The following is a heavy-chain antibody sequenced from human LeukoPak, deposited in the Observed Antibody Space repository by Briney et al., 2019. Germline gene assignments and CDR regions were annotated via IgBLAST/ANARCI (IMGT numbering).Heavy chain of an antibody. Sequence: SETLSLTCTVSGGSISSYYWSWIRQPPGKGLEWIGYIYYSGSTNYNPSLKSRVTISVDTSKNQFSLKLSSVTAADTAVYYCASYCSGGSCVDASDIWGQGTMVTVSS. CDR2: IYYSGST. J-gene: IGHJ3*02. CDR1: GGSISSYY. D-gene: IGHD2-15*01. V-gene: IGHV4-59*08. CDR3: ASYCSGGSCVDASDI.